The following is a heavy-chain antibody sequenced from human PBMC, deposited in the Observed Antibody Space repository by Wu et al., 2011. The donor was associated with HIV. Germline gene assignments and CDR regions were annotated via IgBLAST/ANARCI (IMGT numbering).Heavy chain of an antibody. D-gene: IGHD3-9*01. CDR1: GYTFGSHG. CDR2: VSADNRHT. V-gene: IGHV1-18*01. Sequence: QVQLVQSGVEVKKPGASVKVSCKASGYTFGSHGISRVRQAPGQGLEWMGWVSADNRHTNYAQNLQGRVTMTTDTSTTTAYMELRSLRSDDTAVYYCARGRRYLYWFLADDYLYYYGRRTSGSTGRPVTVSS. CDR3: ARGRRYLYWFLADDYLYYYGRRTS. J-gene: IGHJ6*02.